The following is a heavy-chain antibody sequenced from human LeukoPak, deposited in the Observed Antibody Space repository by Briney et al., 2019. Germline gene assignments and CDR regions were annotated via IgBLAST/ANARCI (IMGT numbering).Heavy chain of an antibody. D-gene: IGHD4-23*01. CDR2: ISSSSSTI. CDR1: GFTFSSYS. V-gene: IGHV3-48*04. J-gene: IGHJ4*02. Sequence: GGSLRLSCAASGFTFSSYSMNWVRQAPGKGLEWVSDISSSSSTIYYADTVKGRFTISRDNAKNSLYLQMNSLRAEDTAVYYCARDYGGSSPFDYWGQGTLVTVSS. CDR3: ARDYGGSSPFDY.